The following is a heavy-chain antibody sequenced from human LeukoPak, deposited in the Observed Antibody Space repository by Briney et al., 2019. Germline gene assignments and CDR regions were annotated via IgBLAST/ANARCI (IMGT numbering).Heavy chain of an antibody. Sequence: ASVKVSCKVSGYTLTELSMHWVRQAPGKGLEWMGGFDPEDGETIYAQKFQGRVTMTEDTSTDTAYMELSSLRSEDTVVYYCATDLGGSLYFDYWGQGTLVTVSS. CDR3: ATDLGGSLYFDY. CDR2: FDPEDGET. V-gene: IGHV1-24*01. D-gene: IGHD1-26*01. J-gene: IGHJ4*02. CDR1: GYTLTELS.